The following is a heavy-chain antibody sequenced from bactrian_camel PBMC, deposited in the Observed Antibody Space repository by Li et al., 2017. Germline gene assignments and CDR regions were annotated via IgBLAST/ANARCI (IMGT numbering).Heavy chain of an antibody. D-gene: IGHD1*01. CDR3: AGDGSVWYWSVY. CDR1: RFTFGTYY. V-gene: IGHV3-2*01. J-gene: IGHJ4*01. CDR2: IDSDGTKT. Sequence: HVQLVESGGGLVQPGGSLILSCVASRFTFGTYYMNWVRQAPGKGLEWVSTIDSDGTKTNYGDSVKGRFTISRDNAKNTLYLQMNRLKPEDTAVYYCAGDGSVWYWSVYWGQGTQVTVS.